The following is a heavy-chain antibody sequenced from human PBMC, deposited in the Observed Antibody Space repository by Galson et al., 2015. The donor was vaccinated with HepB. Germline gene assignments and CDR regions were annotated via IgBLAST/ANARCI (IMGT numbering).Heavy chain of an antibody. J-gene: IGHJ4*02. V-gene: IGHV3-11*01. CDR3: ARDGCSSTSCYDY. CDR2: ISSSGDTI. CDR1: GFTFRDYY. D-gene: IGHD2-2*01. Sequence: SLRLSCAASGFTFRDYYMSWIRQAPGKGLEWVSYISSSGDTINYADSVKGRITISRDNAKNSLYLQMNRLRAEDTAVYYCARDGCSSTSCYDYWGQGTLVTVSS.